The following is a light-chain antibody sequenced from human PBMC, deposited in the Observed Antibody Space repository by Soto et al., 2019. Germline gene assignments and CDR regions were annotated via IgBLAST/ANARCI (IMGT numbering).Light chain of an antibody. J-gene: IGLJ3*02. V-gene: IGLV8-61*01. CDR1: SESVSTTYY. CDR3: VLYMCSGLWV. CDR2: STN. Sequence: QTVVTQEPSFSVSPGGTVTLTCGLSSESVSTTYYPSWYQQTPGQAPRTLIYSTNTRSSGVPDRFSGSILGNKAALTITGAQADNESNYYCVLYMCSGLWVFGGGTKLTVL.